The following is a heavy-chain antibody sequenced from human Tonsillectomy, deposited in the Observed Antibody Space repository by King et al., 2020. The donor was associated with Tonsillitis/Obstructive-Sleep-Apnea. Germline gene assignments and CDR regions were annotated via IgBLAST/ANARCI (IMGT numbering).Heavy chain of an antibody. D-gene: IGHD2-8*02. Sequence: QLVQSGSELKKPGASVKVSCKASGYTFTRYAINWVRQAPGQGLEWMGWINTNTGNPTYAQGFTGRFVFSLDTSVTTTYLQISSLKAEDTAVYYCARQYCTGATCRPPGYWGQGTLVTVSS. CDR1: GYTFTRYA. CDR2: INTNTGNP. CDR3: ARQYCTGATCRPPGY. V-gene: IGHV7-4-1*02. J-gene: IGHJ4*02.